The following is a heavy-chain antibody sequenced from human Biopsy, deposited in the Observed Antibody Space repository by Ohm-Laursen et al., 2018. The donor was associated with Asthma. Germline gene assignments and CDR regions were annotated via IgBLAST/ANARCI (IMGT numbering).Heavy chain of an antibody. D-gene: IGHD6-6*01. CDR2: ISNDGANK. J-gene: IGHJ4*02. Sequence: LSLTCAGSVLTFSSYGMVWVRLAPGKGLEWVALISNDGANKFYADSVKGRFTISRDNSKDTLYLQVNSLRGDDTAVYYCARGKTWGRSYYFDYWGQGTLVTASS. V-gene: IGHV3-30*03. CDR3: ARGKTWGRSYYFDY. CDR1: VLTFSSYG.